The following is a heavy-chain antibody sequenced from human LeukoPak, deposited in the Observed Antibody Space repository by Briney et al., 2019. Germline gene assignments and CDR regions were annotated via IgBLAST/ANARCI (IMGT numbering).Heavy chain of an antibody. CDR1: GYTFTGYF. Sequence: ASVTVSRKASGYTFTGYFIHWVRQAPGQGPEWMGWINPKSGGTNYVQKFQGRVSMTRDTSTSTFFMELRRLTSDDTAVYYCARDLWGSSSGGGYSGNYYYYYMDDWDKGTTVTVSS. J-gene: IGHJ6*03. CDR3: ARDLWGSSSGGGYSGNYYYYYMDD. V-gene: IGHV1-2*02. CDR2: INPKSGGT. D-gene: IGHD6-6*01.